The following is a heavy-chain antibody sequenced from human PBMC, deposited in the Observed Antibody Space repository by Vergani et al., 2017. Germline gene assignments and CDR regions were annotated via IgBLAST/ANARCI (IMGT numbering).Heavy chain of an antibody. CDR2: ISWNSGSI. Sequence: EVQLVESGGGLVQPGRSLRLSCAASGFTFDDYAMHWVRQAPGKGLEWVSGISWNSGSICYADAVKGRFTISRNNAKNTLYLQMNRLIAEDTAVYYCARDRYSALYYYYYGMDVWGQGTTVTVSS. CDR1: GFTFDDYA. CDR3: ARDRYSALYYYYYGMDV. V-gene: IGHV3-9*01. J-gene: IGHJ6*02. D-gene: IGHD4-11*01.